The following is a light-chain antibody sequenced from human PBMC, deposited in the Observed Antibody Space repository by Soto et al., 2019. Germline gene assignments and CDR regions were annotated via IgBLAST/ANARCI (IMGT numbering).Light chain of an antibody. CDR2: GSS. Sequence: EVVLTQSPGTLSLSPGERATLSCRASENVSNNYLAWYQQKPGQAPRLLIFGSSDRAAGIPDRFSGSGSGTDFTLTISRLEPEDFAVYYCQQCGSSPPYTFGQGTKLEIK. CDR1: ENVSNNY. J-gene: IGKJ2*01. CDR3: QQCGSSPPYT. V-gene: IGKV3-20*01.